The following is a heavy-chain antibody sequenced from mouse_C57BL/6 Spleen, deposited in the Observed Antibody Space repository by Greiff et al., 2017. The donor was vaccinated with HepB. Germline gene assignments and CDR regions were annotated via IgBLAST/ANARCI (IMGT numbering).Heavy chain of an antibody. J-gene: IGHJ3*01. V-gene: IGHV1-82*01. Sequence: LQESGPELVKPGASVKISCKASGYAFSSSWMNWVKQRPGKGLEWIGRIYPGDGDTNYNGKFKGKATLTADKSSSTAYMQLSSLTSEDSAVYFCARGITTVRGGFAYWGQGTLVTVSA. CDR2: IYPGDGDT. D-gene: IGHD1-1*01. CDR3: ARGITTVRGGFAY. CDR1: GYAFSSSW.